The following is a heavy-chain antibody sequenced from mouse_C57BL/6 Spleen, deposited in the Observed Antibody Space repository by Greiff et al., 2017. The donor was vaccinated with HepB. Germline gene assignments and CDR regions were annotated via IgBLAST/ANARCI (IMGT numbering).Heavy chain of an antibody. CDR1: GYAFTNYL. CDR2: INPGSGGT. V-gene: IGHV1-54*01. CDR3: ASPHYGSSYGYFDV. D-gene: IGHD1-1*01. J-gene: IGHJ1*03. Sequence: VKLQQSGAELVRPGTSVKVSCKASGYAFTNYLIEWVKQRPGQGLEWIGVINPGSGGTNYNEKFKGKATLTADKSSSTAYMQLSSLTSEDSAVYFCASPHYGSSYGYFDVWGTGTTVTVSS.